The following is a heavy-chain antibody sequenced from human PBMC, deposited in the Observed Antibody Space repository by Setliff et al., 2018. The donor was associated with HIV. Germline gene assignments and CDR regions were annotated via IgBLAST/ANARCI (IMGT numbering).Heavy chain of an antibody. CDR3: HSGYDTEEQSYFDY. CDR1: GFIFRNYW. V-gene: IGHV3-7*01. CDR2: INQDESEK. D-gene: IGHD5-12*01. Sequence: GSLRLSCAVSGFIFRNYWMTWVRQAPGRGLEWVASINQDESEKYYVDSVKGRFTISRDNAKNTLYLQMNSLRAEDTGVYYCHSGYDTEEQSYFDYWGQGALVTVSS. J-gene: IGHJ4*02.